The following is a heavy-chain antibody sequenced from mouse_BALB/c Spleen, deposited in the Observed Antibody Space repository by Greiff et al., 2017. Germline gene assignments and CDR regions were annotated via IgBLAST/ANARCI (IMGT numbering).Heavy chain of an antibody. Sequence: VQLQQSGAELVRPGASVKISCKASGYSFTGYTMNWVKQSHGKNLEWIGLINPYNGGTSYNQKFKGKATLTVDKSSSTAYMELLSLTSEDSAVYYCARKAMITTVFDYWGQGTTLTVSS. V-gene: IGHV1-18*01. J-gene: IGHJ2*01. D-gene: IGHD2-4*01. CDR3: ARKAMITTVFDY. CDR1: GYSFTGYT. CDR2: INPYNGGT.